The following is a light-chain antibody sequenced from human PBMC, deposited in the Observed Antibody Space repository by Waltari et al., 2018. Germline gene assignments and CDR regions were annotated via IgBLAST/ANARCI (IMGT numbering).Light chain of an antibody. Sequence: QSALTQPASVSGSPGQSITISCTGTSSDVGGYNYVPWYQQHPGKAPKLMIYDVSKRPSGVSNRFSGSKSGNTASLTISGLQAEDEADYYCSSYTSSSTFWVFGTGTKVTVL. CDR3: SSYTSSSTFWV. CDR1: SSDVGGYNY. CDR2: DVS. V-gene: IGLV2-14*03. J-gene: IGLJ1*01.